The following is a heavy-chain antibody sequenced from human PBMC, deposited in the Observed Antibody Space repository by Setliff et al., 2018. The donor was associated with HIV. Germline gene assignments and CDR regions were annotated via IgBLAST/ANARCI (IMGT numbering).Heavy chain of an antibody. V-gene: IGHV1-18*01. Sequence: GASVKVSCKASGYTFTRYGITWVRQAPGQGLEWMGWISTNNGETNYAQKLQGRVTMTTDTSTSTAYMELRSLRSDDTAVYYCARGLGSTRFDPWGQGTLVTVSS. CDR3: ARGLGSTRFDP. CDR2: ISTNNGET. D-gene: IGHD2-2*01. J-gene: IGHJ5*02. CDR1: GYTFTRYG.